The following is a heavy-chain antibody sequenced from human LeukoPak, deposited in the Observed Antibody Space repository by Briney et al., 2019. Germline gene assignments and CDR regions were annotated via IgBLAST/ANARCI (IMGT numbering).Heavy chain of an antibody. CDR2: FYHSGST. J-gene: IGHJ4*02. D-gene: IGHD2-2*01. V-gene: IGHV4-38-2*02. CDR1: GYSISSGYY. Sequence: SETLSLTCTVSGYSISSGYYWGWIRQPPGKGLEWIGSFYHSGSTYYNPSLKSRVTISVDTSKTQFSLKLSSVTAADTAVYYCAKLGSSTSHPYWGQGTLVTASS. CDR3: AKLGSSTSHPY.